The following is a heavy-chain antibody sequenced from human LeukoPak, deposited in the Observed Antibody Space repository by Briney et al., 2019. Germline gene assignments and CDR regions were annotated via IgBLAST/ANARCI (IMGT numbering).Heavy chain of an antibody. CDR3: ARGAQQLVFGWFGP. CDR2: IYTSGST. V-gene: IGHV4-4*07. D-gene: IGHD6-13*01. J-gene: IGHJ5*02. Sequence: PSETLSLTCTVSGGSISSYYGIWIRQPAGKGLEGIGRIYTSGSTNYNPSLKSRVTMSVDTSKNQFSLKLSSVTAADPAVYYCARGAQQLVFGWFGPWGQGTLVTVSS. CDR1: GGSISSYY.